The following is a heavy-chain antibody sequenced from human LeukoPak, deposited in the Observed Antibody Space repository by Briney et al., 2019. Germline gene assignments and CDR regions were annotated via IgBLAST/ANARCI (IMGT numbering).Heavy chain of an antibody. J-gene: IGHJ3*02. CDR2: IYYSGST. D-gene: IGHD4-17*01. CDR3: ASTRMTTVTFPAFDI. CDR1: GGSISSSSYY. Sequence: PSETLSLTCTVSGGSISSSSYYWGWIRQPPGKGLEWIGGIYYSGSTYYNPSLKSRVTISVDTSKNQFSLKLSSVTAADTAVYYCASTRMTTVTFPAFDIWGQGTMVTVSS. V-gene: IGHV4-39*07.